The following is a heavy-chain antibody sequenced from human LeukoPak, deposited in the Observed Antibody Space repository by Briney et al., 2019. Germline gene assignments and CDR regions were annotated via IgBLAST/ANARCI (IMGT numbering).Heavy chain of an antibody. Sequence: GGSLRLSCVASGFMFSSYGMHWVRQAPGKGLEWVAFLRYDGSEKYYADSVKGRFTISRSNPKNTLYLQMDSLRAEDTAVYYCAKDLAAAATAGFDYWGQGTLVTVSS. J-gene: IGHJ4*02. CDR2: LRYDGSEK. CDR3: AKDLAAAATAGFDY. V-gene: IGHV3-30*02. CDR1: GFMFSSYG. D-gene: IGHD6-13*01.